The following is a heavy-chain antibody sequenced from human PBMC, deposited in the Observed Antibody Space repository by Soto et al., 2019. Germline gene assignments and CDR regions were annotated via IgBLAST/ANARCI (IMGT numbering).Heavy chain of an antibody. D-gene: IGHD6-6*01. CDR1: GFTFSSYE. CDR3: ARDLPLDHYYYYGMDV. J-gene: IGHJ6*02. V-gene: IGHV3-48*03. Sequence: LRLSCAASGFTFSSYEMNWVRQAPGEGLEWVSYISSSGYTIYYADSVKGRFTISRDNAKNSLYLQMNSLRAEDTAVYYCARDLPLDHYYYYGMDVWGQGTTVTVSS. CDR2: ISSSGYTI.